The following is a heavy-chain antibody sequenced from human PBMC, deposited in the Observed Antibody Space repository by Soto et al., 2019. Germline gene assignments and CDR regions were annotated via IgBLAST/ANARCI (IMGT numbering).Heavy chain of an antibody. J-gene: IGHJ5*02. Sequence: VQLVQSGSDVKKPGESLRISCKGSGYIFTSYWINWVRQMPGKGLEWMGKIHPSDSYTNYSPSFQGHVTISADKSISTAYLQWSSLKASDTAMYYCARPGYCSGGSCSGWFDTWGQGSLVTVSS. V-gene: IGHV5-10-1*01. CDR2: IHPSDSYT. CDR3: ARPGYCSGGSCSGWFDT. CDR1: GYIFTSYW. D-gene: IGHD2-15*01.